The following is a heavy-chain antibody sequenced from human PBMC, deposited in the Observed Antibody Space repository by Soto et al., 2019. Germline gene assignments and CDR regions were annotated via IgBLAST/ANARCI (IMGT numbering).Heavy chain of an antibody. CDR3: ARGAEVGQQLDAFDI. V-gene: IGHV3-13*05. D-gene: IGHD6-13*01. J-gene: IGHJ3*02. CDR1: GFTFSSYD. Sequence: EVQLVESGGGLVQPGGSLRLSCAASGFTFSSYDMHWVRQATGKGLEWVSAIGTAGDPYYPGSVKGRFTISRENAKNSLYLQMNSLRAGDTAVYYCARGAEVGQQLDAFDIWGQGTMVTVSS. CDR2: IGTAGDP.